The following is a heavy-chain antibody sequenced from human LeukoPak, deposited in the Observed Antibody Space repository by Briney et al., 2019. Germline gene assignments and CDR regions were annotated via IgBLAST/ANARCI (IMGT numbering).Heavy chain of an antibody. CDR1: GYTFTSYD. D-gene: IGHD2-2*01. V-gene: IGHV1-8*01. CDR2: MNPNSGNT. CDR3: ARVGIVPAALSFYYYYCMDV. J-gene: IGHJ6*03. Sequence: ASVKVSCKASGYTFTSYDINWVRQATGQGLEGMGWMNPNSGNTGYAQKFQGRVTMTRNTSISTAYMELSSLRSEDTAVYYCARVGIVPAALSFYYYYCMDVWGKGTTVTVSS.